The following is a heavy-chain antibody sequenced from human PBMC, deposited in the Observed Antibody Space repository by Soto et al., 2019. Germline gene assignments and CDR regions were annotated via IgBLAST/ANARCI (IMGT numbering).Heavy chain of an antibody. CDR3: ARRPDAFDI. J-gene: IGHJ3*02. CDR2: ISGDGLST. CDR1: GSTFTDFT. V-gene: IGHV3-23*01. Sequence: GGSLRLSCADSGSTFTDFTMTWVRQAPGKGLEWVSAISGDGLSTYYAGSVKGRFTISRDNSKTTLYLQMNSLRAEDTAVYYCARRPDAFDIWGRGTMVTVSS.